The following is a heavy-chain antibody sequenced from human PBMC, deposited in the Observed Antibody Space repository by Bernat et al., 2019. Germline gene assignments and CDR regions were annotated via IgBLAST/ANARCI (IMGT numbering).Heavy chain of an antibody. Sequence: EVQLVESGGGLVQPGGSLRLSCAASGFTFSSYEMNWVRQAPGKGLEWVSYISSSGSTIYYADSVKGRFTISRDNAKNSLYLQMNSLRAEDTALYHCAREAYSSSSGVFDPWGQGTLVTVSS. J-gene: IGHJ5*02. CDR1: GFTFSSYE. CDR2: ISSSGSTI. CDR3: AREAYSSSSGVFDP. D-gene: IGHD6-6*01. V-gene: IGHV3-48*03.